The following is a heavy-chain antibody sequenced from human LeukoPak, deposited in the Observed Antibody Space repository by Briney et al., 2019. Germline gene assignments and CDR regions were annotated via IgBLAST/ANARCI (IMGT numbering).Heavy chain of an antibody. CDR3: ARGGARYLDN. CDR2: MKEDGSDI. CDR1: GFSFSSYT. J-gene: IGHJ4*02. D-gene: IGHD3-9*01. Sequence: GGSLRLSCVASGFSFSSYTMSWVRQAPGKGLEWVAKMKEDGSDIYYVDSVKGRFTICRDNAKNSLCLQMSSLRVEDTTVYYCARGGARYLDNWGQGTLVTVSS. V-gene: IGHV3-7*01.